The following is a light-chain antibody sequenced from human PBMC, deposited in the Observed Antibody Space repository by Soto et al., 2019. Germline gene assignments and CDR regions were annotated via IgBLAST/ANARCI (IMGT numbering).Light chain of an antibody. J-gene: IGKJ1*01. Sequence: EIVMTQSPATLSVSPGERATRSCRASQSVGSNLAWYQQKPGQAPRLLIHGASTRAPGFPARFSGSGSGTDFTLTISSLQSEDFAVYYCQQYDNWPWTFGQGTKGDIK. CDR3: QQYDNWPWT. V-gene: IGKV3-15*01. CDR1: QSVGSN. CDR2: GAS.